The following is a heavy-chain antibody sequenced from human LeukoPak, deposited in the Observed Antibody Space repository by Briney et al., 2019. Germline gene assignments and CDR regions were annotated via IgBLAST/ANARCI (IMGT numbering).Heavy chain of an antibody. V-gene: IGHV4-39*01. J-gene: IGHJ4*02. CDR2: IYNSGST. Sequence: SETLSLTCIVSGDSISSSSYYWGWIRQPPGTGLEWIGSIYNSGSTHCNPSLKSRVTISVDTSKNQFSLKLSSVTAADTAVYYCARHAYYGAKDFDYWGQGTLVTVSS. CDR3: ARHAYYGAKDFDY. D-gene: IGHD4-23*01. CDR1: GDSISSSSYY.